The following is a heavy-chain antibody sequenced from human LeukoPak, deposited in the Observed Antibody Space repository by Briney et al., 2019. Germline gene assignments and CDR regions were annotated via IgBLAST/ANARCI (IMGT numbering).Heavy chain of an antibody. J-gene: IGHJ4*02. CDR2: INHSGST. CDR1: GYSISGGYY. Sequence: SETLSLTCTVSGYSISGGYYWGWIRQPPGKGLEWIGEINHSGSTSYNPSLKSRVTISVDTSKNQFSLKLSSVTAADTAVYYCARGSIRPGSYNYFDYWGQGTLVTVSS. D-gene: IGHD3-10*01. V-gene: IGHV4-38-2*02. CDR3: ARGSIRPGSYNYFDY.